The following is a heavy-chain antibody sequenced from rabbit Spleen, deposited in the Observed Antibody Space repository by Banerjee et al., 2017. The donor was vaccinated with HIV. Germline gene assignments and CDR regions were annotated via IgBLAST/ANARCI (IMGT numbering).Heavy chain of an antibody. J-gene: IGHJ6*01. Sequence: QEQLMESGGGLVQPGGSLKLSCKASGFDFSRTGVSWVRQVPGKGLEWIACIDAGSSGFTYFATWAKGRFTISKTSSTTVTLQMTSLTAADTATYFCARDTSSSFSSYGMDLWGPGTLVTVS. CDR3: ARDTSSSFSSYGMDL. CDR2: IDAGSSGFT. CDR1: GFDFSRTG. V-gene: IGHV1S45*01. D-gene: IGHD1-1*01.